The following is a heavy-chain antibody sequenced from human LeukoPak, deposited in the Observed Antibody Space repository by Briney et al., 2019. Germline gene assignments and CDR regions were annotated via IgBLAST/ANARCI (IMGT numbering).Heavy chain of an antibody. J-gene: IGHJ4*02. D-gene: IGHD3-22*01. CDR2: IYTSGST. CDR1: GGSFSGYY. V-gene: IGHV4-4*07. CDR3: ARENDYYDSSGYPDY. Sequence: SETLSLTCTVYGGSFSGYYWSWIRQPAGKGLEWIGRIYTSGSTNYNPSLKSRVTMSVDTSKNQFSLKLSSVTAADTAVYYCARENDYYDSSGYPDYWGQGTLVTVSS.